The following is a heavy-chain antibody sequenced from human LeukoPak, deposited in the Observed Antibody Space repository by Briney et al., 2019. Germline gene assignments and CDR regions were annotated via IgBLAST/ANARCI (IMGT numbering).Heavy chain of an antibody. D-gene: IGHD1-7*01. Sequence: GGSLRLSCAASGVTFSSYAMSWVRQAPGKGLEWVSAISGSGGSTYYADSVKGRFTISRDNSKNTLYLQMNSLRAEDTAVYYCAGGINLGLPASKVYYYGMDVWGQGTTVTVSS. J-gene: IGHJ6*02. CDR2: ISGSGGST. V-gene: IGHV3-23*01. CDR1: GVTFSSYA. CDR3: AGGINLGLPASKVYYYGMDV.